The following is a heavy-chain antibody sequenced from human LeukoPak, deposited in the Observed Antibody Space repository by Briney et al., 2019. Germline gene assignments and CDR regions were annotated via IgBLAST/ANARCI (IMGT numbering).Heavy chain of an antibody. J-gene: IGHJ6*04. CDR1: GGSFNNYY. V-gene: IGHV4-34*01. CDR3: AREAGATVSVGMDV. D-gene: IGHD1-26*01. Sequence: PSETLSLTCALYGGSFNNYYWSWIRQPPGKGLEWIGEINHSGSTNYNPSLKSRVTISVDTSKNQFSLKLSSVTAADTAVYYCAREAGATVSVGMDVWGKGTTVTVSS. CDR2: INHSGST.